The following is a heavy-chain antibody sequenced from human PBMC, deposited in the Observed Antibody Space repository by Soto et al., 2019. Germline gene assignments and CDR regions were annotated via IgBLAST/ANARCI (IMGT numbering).Heavy chain of an antibody. D-gene: IGHD6-19*01. J-gene: IGHJ4*02. CDR3: AKGGSSGWPPPLDY. CDR1: GFTFSSYG. CDR2: ISYDGSNK. Sequence: QVQLVESGGGVVQPGRSLRLSCAASGFTFSSYGMHWVRQAPGKGLEWVAVISYDGSNKYYADSVKGRFTISRDNSKNTLYLQMNSLRAEDTAVYYCAKGGSSGWPPPLDYWGQGTLVTVSS. V-gene: IGHV3-30*18.